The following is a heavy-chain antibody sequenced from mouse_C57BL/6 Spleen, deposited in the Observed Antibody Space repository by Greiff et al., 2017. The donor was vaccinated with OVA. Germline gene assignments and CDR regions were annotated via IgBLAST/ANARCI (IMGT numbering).Heavy chain of an antibody. Sequence: QVQLKESGAELVKPGASVKISCKASGYAFSSYWMNWVKQRPGKGLEWIGQIYPGDGDTNYNGKFKGKATLTADKSSSTAYMQLSSLTSEDSAVYFCATSTVVARDYWGQGTTLTVSS. CDR3: ATSTVVARDY. CDR1: GYAFSSYW. CDR2: IYPGDGDT. D-gene: IGHD1-1*01. V-gene: IGHV1-80*01. J-gene: IGHJ2*01.